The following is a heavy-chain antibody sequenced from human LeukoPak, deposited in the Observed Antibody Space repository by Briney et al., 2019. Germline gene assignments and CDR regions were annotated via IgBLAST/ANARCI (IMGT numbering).Heavy chain of an antibody. J-gene: IGHJ4*02. D-gene: IGHD2-2*01. CDR3: ARGGDCSSTSCPYYFDY. CDR2: IYTSGST. Sequence: SETLSLTCTVSGDSISSGIYYWSWIRQPARKGLEWIGRIYTSGSTYYNPSLKSRVTISVDTSKNQFSLKLSSVTAADTAVYYCARGGDCSSTSCPYYFDYWGQGTLVTVSS. CDR1: GDSISSGIYY. V-gene: IGHV4-61*02.